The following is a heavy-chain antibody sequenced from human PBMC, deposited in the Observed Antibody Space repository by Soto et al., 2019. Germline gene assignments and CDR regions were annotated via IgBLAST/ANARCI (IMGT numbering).Heavy chain of an antibody. CDR1: GFDFGSFG. Sequence: QMQLVQSGPEVRKPGTSVRVSCKASGFDFGSFGIQWLXQYHGQGFEWIGWIVVGTGSTNYAPKFQGRVTISTDMSTXXAXLXXXXXXXXXXXXXXXXXXXXDIAIGWPVWGQGTTVAVSS. CDR3: XXXXXDIAIGWPV. CDR2: IVVGTGST. D-gene: IGHD2-15*01. V-gene: IGHV1-58*02. J-gene: IGHJ6*02.